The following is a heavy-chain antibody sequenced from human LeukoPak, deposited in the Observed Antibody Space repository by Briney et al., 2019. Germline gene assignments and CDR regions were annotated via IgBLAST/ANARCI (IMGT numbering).Heavy chain of an antibody. V-gene: IGHV4-4*09. Sequence: PSETLSLTCTVSGGSISSYYWSWIRQPPGKGLECIGYIYTSGSTNYNPSLKSRVTISVDTSKNQFSLKLSSVTAADTAVYYCARLNYYGSGSYYQVYNWFDPWGQGTLVTVSS. CDR1: GGSISSYY. D-gene: IGHD3-10*01. J-gene: IGHJ5*02. CDR3: ARLNYYGSGSYYQVYNWFDP. CDR2: IYTSGST.